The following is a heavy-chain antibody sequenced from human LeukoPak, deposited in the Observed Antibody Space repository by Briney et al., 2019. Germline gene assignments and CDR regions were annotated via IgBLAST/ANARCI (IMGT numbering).Heavy chain of an antibody. CDR1: GFTVSSNY. CDR3: ASRDKGYYYGMDV. J-gene: IGHJ6*02. CDR2: IYSGGST. D-gene: IGHD5-24*01. Sequence: GGSLRLSCAASGFTVSSNYMSWVRQAPGKGLEWVSLIYSGGSTYYADSVKGRFTISRDSSKNTLYLQMNSLRAEDTAVYYCASRDKGYYYGMDVWGQGTTVTVSS. V-gene: IGHV3-66*01.